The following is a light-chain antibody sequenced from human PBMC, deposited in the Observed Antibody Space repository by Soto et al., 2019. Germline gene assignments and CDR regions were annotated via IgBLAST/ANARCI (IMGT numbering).Light chain of an antibody. CDR2: GNS. CDR3: QSYDSSLSGVV. CDR1: SSNSGAGYD. J-gene: IGLJ2*01. V-gene: IGLV1-40*01. Sequence: QSVLTQPPSVSGAPGPRVTISCTGSSSNSGAGYDVHWYQQLPGTAPKLLIYGNSNRPSGVPDRFSGSKSGTSASLAITGLQAEDEADYYCQSYDSSLSGVVFGVGTKVTVL.